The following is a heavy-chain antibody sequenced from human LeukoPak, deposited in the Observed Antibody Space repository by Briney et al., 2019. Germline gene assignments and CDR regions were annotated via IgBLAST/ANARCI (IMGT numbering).Heavy chain of an antibody. CDR2: ISYDGSNK. Sequence: GRSLRLSCAASGFTFSSYAMHWVRQAPGKGLEWVAVISYDGSNKYYADSVKGRFTISRDNSKNTLYLQMNSLRAEDTAVYYCARAGYADYRTDYWGQGTLVTVSS. D-gene: IGHD4-17*01. CDR1: GFTFSSYA. CDR3: ARAGYADYRTDY. V-gene: IGHV3-30*04. J-gene: IGHJ4*02.